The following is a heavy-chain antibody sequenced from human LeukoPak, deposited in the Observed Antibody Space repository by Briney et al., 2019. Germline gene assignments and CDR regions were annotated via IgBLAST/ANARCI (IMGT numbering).Heavy chain of an antibody. V-gene: IGHV1-69*01. CDR1: GGTFSSYA. Sequence: ASVKVSCKASGGTFSSYAISWVRQAPGQGLEWMGGIIPIFGTANYAQKFQGRVTITGDESTSTAYMELSSLRSEDTVVYYCARDGRYYYDSSGYYYASDYWGQGTLVTVSS. J-gene: IGHJ4*02. CDR3: ARDGRYYYDSSGYYYASDY. CDR2: IIPIFGTA. D-gene: IGHD3-22*01.